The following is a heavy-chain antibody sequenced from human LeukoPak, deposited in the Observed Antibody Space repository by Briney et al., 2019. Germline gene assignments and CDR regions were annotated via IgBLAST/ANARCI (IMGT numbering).Heavy chain of an antibody. V-gene: IGHV3-23*01. J-gene: IGHJ6*03. D-gene: IGHD2-8*01. CDR2: ISGRGGST. CDR3: ANGNRCTSPNCLGYYYFYMDV. Sequence: GGSLRLSCAASVFTFSSYAMSWVRQAPGKGLEWVSAISGRGGSTYYADSVKGRFTISRDNSKNTLYLQMNSLRAEDTAVYYCANGNRCTSPNCLGYYYFYMDVWGKGTTVTVSS. CDR1: VFTFSSYA.